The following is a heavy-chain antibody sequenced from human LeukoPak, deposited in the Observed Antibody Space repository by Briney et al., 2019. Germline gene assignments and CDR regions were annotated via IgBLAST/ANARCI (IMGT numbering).Heavy chain of an antibody. V-gene: IGHV1-18*01. CDR2: ISAYNGNT. CDR3: ARGGHRRYYYTSGSAFDP. CDR1: GYTFTNYG. Sequence: ASVKVSCKASGYTFTNYGISWVRQAPGQGLEWMGWISAYNGNTHYTQNLQGRVTMTTDTSTSTTYMELKSLRSDDTAVYYCARGGHRRYYYTSGSAFDPWGQGTLVTVSS. J-gene: IGHJ5*02. D-gene: IGHD3-10*01.